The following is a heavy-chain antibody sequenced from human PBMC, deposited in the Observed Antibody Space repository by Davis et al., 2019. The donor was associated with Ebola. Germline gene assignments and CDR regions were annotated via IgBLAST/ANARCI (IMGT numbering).Heavy chain of an antibody. Sequence: PSETLSLTCTVSGGSISSYYWSWIRQPPGKGLEWIGYIYYSGSTNYNPSLKSRVTISVDTSKNQFSLKLSSVTAADTAVYYCARALPGRGHGSGRRTVGYFDYWGQGTLVTVSS. CDR3: ARALPGRGHGSGRRTVGYFDY. CDR1: GGSISSYY. J-gene: IGHJ4*02. V-gene: IGHV4-59*01. CDR2: IYYSGST. D-gene: IGHD3-10*01.